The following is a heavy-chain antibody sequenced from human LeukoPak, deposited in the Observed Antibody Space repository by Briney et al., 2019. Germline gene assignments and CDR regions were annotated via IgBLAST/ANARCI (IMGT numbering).Heavy chain of an antibody. J-gene: IGHJ6*02. Sequence: GGSLRLSCAASGFTFSSYGMHWVRQAPGKGLEWVTVIFYDGSNKYYADSVKGRFSISRDNSKNTLYLQMNSLRAEDTAVYYCARGSRLKQWLVTLYGMDVWGQGTTVTVSS. CDR3: ARGSRLKQWLVTLYGMDV. D-gene: IGHD6-19*01. CDR2: IFYDGSNK. V-gene: IGHV3-33*01. CDR1: GFTFSSYG.